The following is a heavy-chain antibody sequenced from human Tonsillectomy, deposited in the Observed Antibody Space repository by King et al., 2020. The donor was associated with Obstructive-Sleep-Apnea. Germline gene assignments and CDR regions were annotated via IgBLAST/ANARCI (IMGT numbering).Heavy chain of an antibody. CDR1: GGSISSGDYY. V-gene: IGHV4-30-4*01. CDR2: IYYSGST. CDR3: ARDLIDDSSGYYFPAAFDI. D-gene: IGHD3-22*01. Sequence: LPLQESGPGLVKPSQTLSLTCTVSGGSISSGDYYWSWIRQPPGKGLEWIGYIYYSGSTYYNPSLKSRVTISVDTSKNQFSLKLSTVTAADTAMYYCARDLIDDSSGYYFPAAFDIWGQGTMVTVSS. J-gene: IGHJ3*02.